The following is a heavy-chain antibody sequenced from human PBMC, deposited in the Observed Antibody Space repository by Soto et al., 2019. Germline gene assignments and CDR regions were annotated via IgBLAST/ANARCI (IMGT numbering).Heavy chain of an antibody. D-gene: IGHD3-3*01. V-gene: IGHV4-59*08. Sequence: PSETLSLTCTVSGGSISSYYWSWIRQPPGKGLEWIGYIYYSGSTNYNPSLKSRVTISVDTSKNQFSLKLSSVTTADTAVYYCARPLWSGSYRNWFDPWGQGTLVTVSS. J-gene: IGHJ5*02. CDR2: IYYSGST. CDR1: GGSISSYY. CDR3: ARPLWSGSYRNWFDP.